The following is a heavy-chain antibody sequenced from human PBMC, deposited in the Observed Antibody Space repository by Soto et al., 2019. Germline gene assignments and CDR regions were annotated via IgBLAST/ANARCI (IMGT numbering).Heavy chain of an antibody. CDR3: ARSLLQGDF. CDR1: GYIFIHYY. V-gene: IGHV1-46*01. D-gene: IGHD2-21*01. CDR2: INPNGGST. J-gene: IGHJ4*02. Sequence: QVQLVQAGAEVKKPGASVKVSCKASGYIFIHYYIHWVRQAPGRGLEWMAIINPNGGSTNYAQKFKGRVTVTSDTSTGTVSMELNILGSDDPAVYFRARSLLQGDFWGQGTLVTVSS.